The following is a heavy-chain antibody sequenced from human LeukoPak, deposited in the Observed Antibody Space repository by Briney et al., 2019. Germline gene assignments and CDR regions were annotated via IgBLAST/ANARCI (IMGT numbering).Heavy chain of an antibody. J-gene: IGHJ4*02. CDR3: AKSPGRSSRYHFDS. V-gene: IGHV3-53*01. CDR2: LYSSGST. Sequence: GGSLRLSCAASGFTVSSNYMSWVRQAPGKGLQWVSVLYSSGSTTYADSVRGRFTISRDNSKNTLFLQMNSLRAEDTAVYYCAKSPGRSSRYHFDSWGQGTLVTVSS. CDR1: GFTVSSNY. D-gene: IGHD6-13*01.